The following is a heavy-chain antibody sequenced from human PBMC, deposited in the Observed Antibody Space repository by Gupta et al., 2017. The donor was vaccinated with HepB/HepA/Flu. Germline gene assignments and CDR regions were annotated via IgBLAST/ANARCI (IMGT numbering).Heavy chain of an antibody. V-gene: IGHV1-2*02. J-gene: IGHJ4*02. D-gene: IGHD3-3*01. CDR2: INPNNGGT. CDR1: RYPFAGFY. CDR3: XRDPRPXGNGGFWSGYSEE. Sequence: QVQLVQSGAEVKNPGASVKVSCKASRYPFAGFYLHWVRQAPGQGPEWMGWINPNNGGTDYAQKFQGRVTMTRDMSISTVYMDLNKLTSDDSAVYXCXRDPRPXGNGGFWSGYSEEWGQGTLLTVSS.